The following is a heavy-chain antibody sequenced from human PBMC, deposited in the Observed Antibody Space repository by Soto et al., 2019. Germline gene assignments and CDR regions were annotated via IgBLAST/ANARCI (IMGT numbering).Heavy chain of an antibody. V-gene: IGHV3-21*01. D-gene: IGHD3-10*01. Sequence: PGGSLRLSCSASGFTFSSYSMNWVRQAPGKGLEWVSSISSSSIYIYYADSVKGRFTISRDNAKNSLYLQMNSLRAEDTAVYYCARDLVLDYYGSEAYYYYYYGMDVWAQGTTVTVSS. CDR2: ISSSSIYI. CDR1: GFTFSSYS. J-gene: IGHJ6*02. CDR3: ARDLVLDYYGSEAYYYYYYGMDV.